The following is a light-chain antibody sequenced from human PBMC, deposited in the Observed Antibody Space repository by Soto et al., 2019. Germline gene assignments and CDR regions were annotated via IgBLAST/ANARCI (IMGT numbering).Light chain of an antibody. V-gene: IGKV1-9*01. J-gene: IGKJ4*01. Sequence: DIQLTQSPSFLYASVGDRVNISCRASQGISDYLAWYQQKPGKAPNLLIYGASTLQSGVPSRFSGSASGTEFTLPISSLQPEDFATYFCQQFNAYPLTFGGGTKLEIK. CDR2: GAS. CDR3: QQFNAYPLT. CDR1: QGISDY.